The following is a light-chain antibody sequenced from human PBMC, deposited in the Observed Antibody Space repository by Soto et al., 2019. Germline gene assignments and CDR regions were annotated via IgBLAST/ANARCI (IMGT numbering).Light chain of an antibody. Sequence: DIQMTQSPSSLSASVGDRVTITCQASQDISRYLNWCQQKPGKAPKLLIYDASYLKAWVPLRFSGSGSGTDFNFTISSLQPEDIAHYYCQQTYSNLWTFGQGTRVEVK. CDR1: QDISRY. V-gene: IGKV1-33*01. CDR2: DAS. J-gene: IGKJ1*01. CDR3: QQTYSNLWT.